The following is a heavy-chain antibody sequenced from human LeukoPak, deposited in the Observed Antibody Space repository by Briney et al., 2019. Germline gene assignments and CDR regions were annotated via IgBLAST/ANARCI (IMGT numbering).Heavy chain of an antibody. CDR3: TRDNSSSQ. CDR2: IRSKAYGGTT. CDR1: GFTFGDYA. D-gene: IGHD6-13*01. Sequence: GGSLRLSCTASGFTFGDYAMSCVRQAPGKGLEWVGFIRSKAYGGTTEYAASVKGRFTISRDDSKSIAYLQMNSLKTEDTAVYYCTRDNSSSQWGQGTLVTVSS. J-gene: IGHJ4*02. V-gene: IGHV3-49*04.